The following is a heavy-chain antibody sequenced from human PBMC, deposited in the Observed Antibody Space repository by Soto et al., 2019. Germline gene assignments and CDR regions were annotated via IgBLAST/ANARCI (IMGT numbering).Heavy chain of an antibody. CDR1: GFTFSSYG. CDR2: ISYDGSNK. D-gene: IGHD2-15*01. Sequence: GGSLRLSCAASGFTFSSYGMHWVRQAPGKGLEWVAVISYDGSNKYYADSVKGRFTISRDNSKNTLYLQMNSLRAEDPVDYYCAKDLFMTDCILNGSYEEDYYYGMDVWGQGTTVTVSS. V-gene: IGHV3-30*18. J-gene: IGHJ6*02. CDR3: AKDLFMTDCILNGSYEEDYYYGMDV.